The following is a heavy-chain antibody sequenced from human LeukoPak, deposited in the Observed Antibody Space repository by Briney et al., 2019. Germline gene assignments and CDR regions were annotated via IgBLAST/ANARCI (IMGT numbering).Heavy chain of an antibody. CDR1: GYTFTGYY. Sequence: ASVKVSCKASGYTFTGYYMHWVRQAPGQGLEWMGRIIPIFGTANYAQKFQGRVTITTDESTSTAYMELSSLRSEDTAVYYCARGQRWLQLPRYYYYMDVWGKGTTVTVSS. CDR2: IIPIFGTA. V-gene: IGHV1-69*05. J-gene: IGHJ6*03. D-gene: IGHD5-24*01. CDR3: ARGQRWLQLPRYYYYMDV.